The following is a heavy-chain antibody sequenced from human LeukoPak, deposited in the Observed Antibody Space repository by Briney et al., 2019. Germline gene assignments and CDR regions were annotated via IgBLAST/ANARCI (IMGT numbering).Heavy chain of an antibody. D-gene: IGHD3-10*01. J-gene: IGHJ4*02. CDR1: RGTFSSYA. CDR3: ARDRGSGTYDPGMIIPIYHFDY. V-gene: IGHV1-69*13. CDR2: IIPILGTA. Sequence: SVKVSCKASRGTFSSYAISWVRQAPGQGLEWMGGIIPILGTANYAQKFQGRVTITADEFTSTAYMELSSLRSEDTAVYYCARDRGSGTYDPGMIIPIYHFDYWGQGTLVTVSS.